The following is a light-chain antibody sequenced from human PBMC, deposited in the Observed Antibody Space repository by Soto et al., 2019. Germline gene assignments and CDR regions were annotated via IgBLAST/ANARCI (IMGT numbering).Light chain of an antibody. Sequence: EIVLTQSPGTLSLSVGERATLSCRASQSVSSFLAWYQQTPGQPPRLLIYDTSNRATGIPDRFSGSGSGTDFTLTISRLEPEDFTVYYCQQYGSSPLTFGGGTTGEIK. V-gene: IGKV3-20*01. CDR3: QQYGSSPLT. J-gene: IGKJ4*01. CDR1: QSVSSF. CDR2: DTS.